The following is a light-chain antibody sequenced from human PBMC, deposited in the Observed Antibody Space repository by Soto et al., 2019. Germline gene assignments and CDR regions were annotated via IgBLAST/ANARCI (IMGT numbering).Light chain of an antibody. Sequence: EIVLTQSQATLSSFPGDRVTLSCRASQYINTKLAWYQHRPGQSPRLLIYQTSLRAAGIPARFSASGSGTDFTLTISDVQPEDFALYYCHQRKSWPRTFGQGTKV. CDR1: QYINTK. V-gene: IGKV3-11*01. CDR2: QTS. CDR3: HQRKSWPRT. J-gene: IGKJ1*01.